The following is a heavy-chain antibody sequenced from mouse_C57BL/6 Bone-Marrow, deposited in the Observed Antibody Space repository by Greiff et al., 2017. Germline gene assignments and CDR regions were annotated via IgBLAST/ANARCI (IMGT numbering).Heavy chain of an antibody. J-gene: IGHJ2*01. Sequence: EVQLQQSGAELVRPGASVKLSCTASGFNIKDDYMHWVKQRPEQGLEWIGWIDPENGDTEYASKFQGKATITADTASNTAYLQLSSLTSEDTAVYYCTTGGYGNCYFDYWGQGTTLTVSS. D-gene: IGHD2-1*01. CDR1: GFNIKDDY. V-gene: IGHV14-4*01. CDR2: IDPENGDT. CDR3: TTGGYGNCYFDY.